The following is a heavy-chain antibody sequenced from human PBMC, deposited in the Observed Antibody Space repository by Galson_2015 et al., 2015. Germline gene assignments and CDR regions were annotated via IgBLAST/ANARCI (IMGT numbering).Heavy chain of an antibody. CDR2: INHSGST. CDR3: ARVGPERHRRGAMDV. V-gene: IGHV4-34*01. D-gene: IGHD5-24*01. CDR1: GGSFSGYY. J-gene: IGHJ6*03. Sequence: SETLSLTCAVYGGSFSGYYWSWIRQPPGKGLEWIGEINHSGSTNYNPSLKSRVTISVDTSKNQFSLKLSSVTAADTAVYYCARVGPERHRRGAMDVWGKGTTVTVSS.